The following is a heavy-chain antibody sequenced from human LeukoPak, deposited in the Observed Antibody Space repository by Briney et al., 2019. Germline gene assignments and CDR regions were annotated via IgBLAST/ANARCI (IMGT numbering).Heavy chain of an antibody. V-gene: IGHV3-53*01. CDR3: ARDPLHDSSGPKGGPRDY. CDR2: IYSGGST. Sequence: GGSLRLSCAASGFTVSSNYMSWVRQAPGKGLEWVSVIYSGGSTYYADSVKGRFTISRDNSKNTLYLQMNSLRAEDTAVYYCARDPLHDSSGPKGGPRDYWGQGTLVTVSS. D-gene: IGHD3-22*01. CDR1: GFTVSSNY. J-gene: IGHJ4*02.